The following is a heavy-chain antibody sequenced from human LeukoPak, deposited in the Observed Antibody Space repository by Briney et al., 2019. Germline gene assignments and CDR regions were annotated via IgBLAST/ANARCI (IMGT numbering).Heavy chain of an antibody. V-gene: IGHV4-59*01. CDR1: GGSISNYY. J-gene: IGHJ5*02. CDR3: ARYSGPSNWFDP. Sequence: SETLSLTCTVSGGSISNYYWSWIRQPPGQGLEWIGYIYYSGSANYNPSLKSRVTISVATSKIQFSLKLTSVTAADTAVYYCARYSGPSNWFDPWGQGTLVTVSS. CDR2: IYYSGSA. D-gene: IGHD1-26*01.